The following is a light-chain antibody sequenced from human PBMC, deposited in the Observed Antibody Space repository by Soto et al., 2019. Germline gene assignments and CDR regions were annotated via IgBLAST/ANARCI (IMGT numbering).Light chain of an antibody. CDR3: QQYGISPET. J-gene: IGKJ1*01. V-gene: IGKV3-20*01. CDR1: QSIYKNY. CDR2: FSS. Sequence: EIVLTQSPGTLSLSPGERATLSCRASQSIYKNYLSWYQQRPGQAPRLLISFSSTRATGTPDRFSGGGSGTDFTLTISRLEPEDFAVYYCQQYGISPETFGQGTKVEI.